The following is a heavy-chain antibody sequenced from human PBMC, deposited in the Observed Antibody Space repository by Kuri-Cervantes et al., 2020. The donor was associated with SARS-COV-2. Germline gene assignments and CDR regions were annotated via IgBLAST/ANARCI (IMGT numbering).Heavy chain of an antibody. V-gene: IGHV1-69*13. CDR3: ARGGEMATIMHRLDY. D-gene: IGHD5-24*01. CDR2: IIPIFGTA. CDR1: GDTFSSYA. Sequence: SVKVSCKASGDTFSSYAISWVRQAPGQGLEWMGGIIPIFGTANYAQKFQGRVTIAADESTSTAYMELSSLRSEDTAVYYCARGGEMATIMHRLDYWGQGTLVTVSS. J-gene: IGHJ4*02.